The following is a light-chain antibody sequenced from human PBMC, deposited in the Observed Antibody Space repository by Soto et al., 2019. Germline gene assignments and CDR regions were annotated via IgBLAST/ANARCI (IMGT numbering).Light chain of an antibody. CDR3: QQRSSWPLT. CDR2: DAS. J-gene: IGKJ4*01. V-gene: IGKV3-11*01. Sequence: DIVLTQSPATLSLSPGERATLSCRASQSVNTYLAWYQQKPGQAPRLLIFDASKRATGIPARFSGSGSGTDFTLTISSLEPEDVGVYYCQQRSSWPLTFGGGIKVEIK. CDR1: QSVNTY.